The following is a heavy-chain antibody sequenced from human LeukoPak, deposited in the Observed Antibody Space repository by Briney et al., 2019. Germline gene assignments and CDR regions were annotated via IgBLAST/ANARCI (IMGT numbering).Heavy chain of an antibody. CDR1: GFTFSSYW. CDR3: TRDYSNYVHAFDF. V-gene: IGHV3-7*01. CDR2: IKQDGSEK. D-gene: IGHD4-11*01. Sequence: QAGGSLRLSCAASGFTFSSYWMSWVRQAPGKGLEWVANIKQDGSEKYYVDSVKGRFTISRDNAKNSLYLQMNSLRAEDTAMYYCTRDYSNYVHAFDFWGQGTMVTVSS. J-gene: IGHJ3*01.